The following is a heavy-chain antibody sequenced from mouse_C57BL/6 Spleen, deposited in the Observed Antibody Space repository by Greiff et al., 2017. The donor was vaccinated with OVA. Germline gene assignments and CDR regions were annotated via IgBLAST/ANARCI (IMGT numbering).Heavy chain of an antibody. Sequence: QVQLQQSGPELVKPGASVKISCKASGYAFSSSWMNWVKQRPGKGLEWIGRIYPGDGDTNYNGKFKGKATLTADKSSSTAYMQLSSLTSEDSAVYFCARERYDYDGGYYYAMDYWGQGTSVTVSS. J-gene: IGHJ4*01. CDR2: IYPGDGDT. CDR1: GYAFSSSW. D-gene: IGHD2-4*01. CDR3: ARERYDYDGGYYYAMDY. V-gene: IGHV1-82*01.